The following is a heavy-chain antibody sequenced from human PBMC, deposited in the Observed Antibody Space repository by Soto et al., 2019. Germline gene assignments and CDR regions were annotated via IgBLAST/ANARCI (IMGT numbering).Heavy chain of an antibody. Sequence: PSETLSLTCTVSGGSISNYYWSWIRQPPGKELEWIGYIYHSGSTNYNPSLKSRVTISVDTSKNQFSLKLNSVTAADTAVYYCARGVSFDFWGQGTLVTVSS. J-gene: IGHJ4*02. CDR2: IYHSGST. CDR3: ARGVSFDF. D-gene: IGHD2-8*01. CDR1: GGSISNYY. V-gene: IGHV4-59*01.